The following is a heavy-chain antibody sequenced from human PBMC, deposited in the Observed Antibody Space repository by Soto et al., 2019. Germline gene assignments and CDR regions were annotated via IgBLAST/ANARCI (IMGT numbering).Heavy chain of an antibody. CDR2: INHSGST. V-gene: IGHV4-34*01. CDR3: ARGRVLRFLEWYRHGMDV. D-gene: IGHD3-3*01. Sequence: QVQLQQWGAGLLKPSETLSLTCADYGGSFSGYYWSWIRQPPGKGLEWIGEINHSGSTNYNPSLKSRVTVSVDKSKNQFTLELSPVTAAGTAVYYCARGRVLRFLEWYRHGMDVWGQGTTVTVSS. J-gene: IGHJ6*02. CDR1: GGSFSGYY.